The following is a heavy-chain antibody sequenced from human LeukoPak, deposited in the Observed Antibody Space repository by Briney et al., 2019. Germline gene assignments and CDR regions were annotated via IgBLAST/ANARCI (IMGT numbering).Heavy chain of an antibody. Sequence: ASVKVSCKASGYTFTGYYVHWVRQAPGQGLKWMGWINPYSGDTNYAQNFQGRATMTRDTSISTAYMELSSLKSDDTAVYYCARLAMSGIGSDDFWGQGTLVTVSS. CDR2: INPYSGDT. CDR3: ARLAMSGIGSDDF. D-gene: IGHD6-19*01. V-gene: IGHV1-2*02. CDR1: GYTFTGYY. J-gene: IGHJ4*02.